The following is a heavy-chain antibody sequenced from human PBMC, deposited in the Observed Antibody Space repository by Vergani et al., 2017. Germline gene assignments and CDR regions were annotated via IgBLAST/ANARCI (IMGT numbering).Heavy chain of an antibody. Sequence: EVQLVESGGGLVQPGRSLRLSCAASGFTFSSYWMHWVRQAPGKGLVWVSRINSDGSSTSYADSVKGRFTISRDNAKNTLYLQMNSLRAEDTAVYYCARVKNDYSNYVLTRIIDYWGQGTLVTVSS. CDR2: INSDGSST. CDR3: ARVKNDYSNYVLTRIIDY. CDR1: GFTFSSYW. D-gene: IGHD4-11*01. V-gene: IGHV3-74*02. J-gene: IGHJ4*02.